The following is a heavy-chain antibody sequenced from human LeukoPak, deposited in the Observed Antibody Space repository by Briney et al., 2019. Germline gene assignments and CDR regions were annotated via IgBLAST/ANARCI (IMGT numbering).Heavy chain of an antibody. J-gene: IGHJ4*02. CDR3: AKERIAVAGGYLDY. CDR1: GFTFSRYG. D-gene: IGHD6-19*01. V-gene: IGHV3-30*18. CDR2: ISYDGSNK. Sequence: PGGSLRLSCAASGFTFSRYGMGWVRQAPRKGLGWVAVISYDGSNKYYAASVKGRFTISRDNSKNTLYLQMNSLRAEDTAVYYCAKERIAVAGGYLDYWGQGTLVTVSS.